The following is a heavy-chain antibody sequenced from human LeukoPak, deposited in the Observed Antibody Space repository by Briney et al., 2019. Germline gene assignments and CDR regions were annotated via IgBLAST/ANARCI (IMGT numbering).Heavy chain of an antibody. CDR1: VGSFSVYY. CDR3: ARGLFDY. V-gene: IGHV4-34*01. Sequence: SETLSLTCAVYVGSFSVYYWSWIRQPPGKGLEWIGEINHSGSTNYNPSLKSRVTISVDTSKNQFSLKLSSVTAADTAVYYCARGLFDYWGQGTLVTVSS. J-gene: IGHJ4*02. CDR2: INHSGST.